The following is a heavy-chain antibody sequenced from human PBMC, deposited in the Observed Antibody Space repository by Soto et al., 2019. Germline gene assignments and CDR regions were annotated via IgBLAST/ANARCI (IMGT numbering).Heavy chain of an antibody. Sequence: GESLKISCKGSGYSFFSHWIGWVRQMPGKGQEWVGIIYPADSETRYSPSFQGQVTISVDKSINTAYLQWSSLKASDTAMYYCARRPWLSGYYDYWGQGTLVTVSS. V-gene: IGHV5-51*01. J-gene: IGHJ4*02. CDR2: IYPADSET. CDR1: GYSFFSHW. CDR3: ARRPWLSGYYDY. D-gene: IGHD3-22*01.